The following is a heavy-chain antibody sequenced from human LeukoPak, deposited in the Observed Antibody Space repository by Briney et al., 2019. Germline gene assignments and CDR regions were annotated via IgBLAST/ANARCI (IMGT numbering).Heavy chain of an antibody. V-gene: IGHV3-30*18. CDR3: TKVVYYDSSGYPH. Sequence: GGSLRLSCAASGFSFGSYGIHWVRQAPGKGLEWVAVISHEGSYQNYADSMKGRFTISRDNSKNTLYLQMNSLRAEDTAVYYCTKVVYYDSSGYPHWGQGTLVTVSS. J-gene: IGHJ1*01. D-gene: IGHD3-22*01. CDR2: ISHEGSYQ. CDR1: GFSFGSYG.